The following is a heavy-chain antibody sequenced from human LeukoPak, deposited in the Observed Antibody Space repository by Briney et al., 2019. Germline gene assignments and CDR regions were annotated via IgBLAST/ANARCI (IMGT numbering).Heavy chain of an antibody. V-gene: IGHV1-2*02. D-gene: IGHD3-16*01. Sequence: ASVKVSCKASGYTFTAYYMHWVRQAPGQGLEWIGCIGPTGNTVYVQKFQGRVTVTRDTSINTVYMEVNSLRSDDTAVYSCARESLGGLKYFDDWGQGTLVTVSS. CDR1: GYTFTAYY. J-gene: IGHJ4*02. CDR2: IGPTGNT. CDR3: ARESLGGLKYFDD.